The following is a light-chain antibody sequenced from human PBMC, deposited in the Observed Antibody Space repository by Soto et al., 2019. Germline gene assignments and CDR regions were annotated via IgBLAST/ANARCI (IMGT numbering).Light chain of an antibody. V-gene: IGKV3-20*01. CDR2: GAS. Sequence: TVLTQSPGALSLSPGERATLSCRASETVAGNYLAWYQQRPGQAPRLLIYGASIRASGTPDRFSGSGYDTDFTLSNSRLEPEDFAVYYCQQDANAPKFTFGPGTKVEMK. CDR1: ETVAGNY. J-gene: IGKJ3*01. CDR3: QQDANAPKFT.